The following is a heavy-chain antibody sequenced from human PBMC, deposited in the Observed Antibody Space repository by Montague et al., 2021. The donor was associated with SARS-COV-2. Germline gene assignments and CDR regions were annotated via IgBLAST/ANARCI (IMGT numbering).Heavy chain of an antibody. V-gene: IGHV4-59*01. Sequence: SETLSLTCTVSGVSIDDNYFAWIRQPPGKGLEWIGSVSDSGTNDSNPSLRGRLTMSVDTSQNHFSMTLTSVTAADSALYFCARESSDFYPRYFGVWGRGVLITVAS. CDR1: GVSIDDNY. CDR2: VSDSGTN. CDR3: ARESSDFYPRYFGV. J-gene: IGHJ2*01. D-gene: IGHD6-25*01.